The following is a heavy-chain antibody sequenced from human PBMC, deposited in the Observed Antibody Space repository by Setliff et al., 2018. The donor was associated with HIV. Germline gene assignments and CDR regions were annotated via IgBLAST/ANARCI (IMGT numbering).Heavy chain of an antibody. V-gene: IGHV3-7*01. Sequence: ETLSLTCIVSGGSISTTSYYWGWIRQPPGKGLEWVANIKEDGSETFYVDSVKGRFTMSRNNAKNLVYLEMNSLKVEDTAVYYCARDATRGGDFDFWGQGTLVTVSS. CDR3: ARDATRGGDFDF. CDR1: GGSISTTSYY. D-gene: IGHD1-26*01. CDR2: IKEDGSET. J-gene: IGHJ4*02.